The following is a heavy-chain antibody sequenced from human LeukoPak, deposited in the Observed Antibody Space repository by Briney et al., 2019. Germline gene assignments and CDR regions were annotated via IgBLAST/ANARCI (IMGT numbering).Heavy chain of an antibody. CDR3: ARDAVSLAAAGTSDY. J-gene: IGHJ4*02. CDR2: ISSSSSYT. V-gene: IGHV3-11*05. Sequence: GGSLRLSCAASGFTFSDYYMSWIRQAPRKGLEWGSYISSSSSYTNYADSVKGRFTISRDNAKNSLYLQMNSLRAEDTAVYYCARDAVSLAAAGTSDYWGQGSLVTVSS. CDR1: GFTFSDYY. D-gene: IGHD6-13*01.